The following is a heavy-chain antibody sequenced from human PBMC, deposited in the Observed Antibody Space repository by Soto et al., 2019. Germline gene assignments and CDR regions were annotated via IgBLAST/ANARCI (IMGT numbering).Heavy chain of an antibody. CDR1: GYTFTSNY. CDR2: INPSDSST. D-gene: IGHD1-1*01. J-gene: IGHJ2*01. Sequence: QVHLVQSGAEVKKPGASAKLSCKASGYTFTSNYLYWVRQAPRQGLEVMGMINPSDSSTPYARKFQGRVTMSRDKAMSTIYMAVTRLRSDDTAVYYCARGSRNLLWYFDLWCRGTLVTVSS. CDR3: ARGSRNLLWYFDL. V-gene: IGHV1-46*01.